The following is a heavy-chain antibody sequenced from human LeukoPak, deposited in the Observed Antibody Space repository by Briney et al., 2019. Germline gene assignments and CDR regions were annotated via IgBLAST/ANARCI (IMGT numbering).Heavy chain of an antibody. CDR2: ISYDGSNK. J-gene: IGHJ4*02. Sequence: GGSLRLSCAASGFTFSSYGMHWVRQAPGKGLEWVAVISYDGSNKYYADSVKGRFTISRDNSKNTLYLQMNSLRAEDTAVYYCAKEGSNRLTPFDYWGQGTLVTVSS. D-gene: IGHD1-14*01. CDR1: GFTFSSYG. V-gene: IGHV3-30*18. CDR3: AKEGSNRLTPFDY.